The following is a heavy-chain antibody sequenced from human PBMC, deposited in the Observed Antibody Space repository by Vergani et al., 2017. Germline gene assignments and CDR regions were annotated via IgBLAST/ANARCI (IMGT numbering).Heavy chain of an antibody. D-gene: IGHD3-22*01. CDR2: IYYSGST. Sequence: QVQLQESGPGLVKPSETLYLTCTVSGGSISSYYWSWIRQPPGKGLEWIGYIYYSGSTNYNPSLKSRVTISVDTSKNQFSLKLSSVTAADTAVYYCARAVGGYYGWYFDLWGRGTLVTVSS. J-gene: IGHJ2*01. V-gene: IGHV4-59*01. CDR3: ARAVGGYYGWYFDL. CDR1: GGSISSYY.